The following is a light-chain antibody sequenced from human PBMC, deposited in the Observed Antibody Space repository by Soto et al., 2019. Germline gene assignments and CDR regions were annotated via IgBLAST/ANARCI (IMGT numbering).Light chain of an antibody. CDR3: TSFWL. Sequence: QSVLTQPPSVSGTPGQRVTISCTGSISNIGAGFDVHWYQQFPGTAPKLLIYRNTNRPSGVPDRFSGSKSGTSASLTITGLQVDDEADYYCTSFWLFGGGTQLTVL. J-gene: IGLJ2*01. CDR1: ISNIGAGFD. CDR2: RNT. V-gene: IGLV1-40*01.